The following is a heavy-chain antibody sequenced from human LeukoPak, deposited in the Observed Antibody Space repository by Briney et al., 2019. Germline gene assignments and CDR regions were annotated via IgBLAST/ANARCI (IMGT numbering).Heavy chain of an antibody. CDR1: GYTFIDYY. CDR3: ARGGGTYCTNGICYYFDY. Sequence: ASVTVSYKASGYTFIDYYIQWVGQAPGQGVEGMGWISPYSGGTNYAQKFQGRVTMTRDTSISTAYMELSRLRSDDTAVYSCARGGGTYCTNGICYYFDYWGQGTLVTVSS. CDR2: ISPYSGGT. J-gene: IGHJ4*02. V-gene: IGHV1-2*02. D-gene: IGHD2-8*01.